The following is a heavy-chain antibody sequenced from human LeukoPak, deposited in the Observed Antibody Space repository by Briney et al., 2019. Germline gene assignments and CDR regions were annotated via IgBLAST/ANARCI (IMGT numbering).Heavy chain of an antibody. J-gene: IGHJ4*02. CDR3: ARSPPDSGSYFY. CDR2: ISSSGSTI. D-gene: IGHD1-26*01. V-gene: IGHV3-48*04. CDR1: GFTFSTYG. Sequence: GGSLRLSCVASGFTFSTYGMSWVRQAPGKGLEWVSYISSSGSTIYYADSVKGRFTISRDNAKNSLYLQMNSLRAEDTAVYYCARSPPDSGSYFYWGQGTLVTVSS.